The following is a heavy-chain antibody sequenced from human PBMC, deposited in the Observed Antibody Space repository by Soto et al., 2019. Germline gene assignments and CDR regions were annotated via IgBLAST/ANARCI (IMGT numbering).Heavy chain of an antibody. CDR1: GGSISSYY. CDR3: ASQFCGYSFGYLGRIGYYYQYMDV. CDR2: IYYSGST. D-gene: IGHD5-18*01. Sequence: SETLSLTCTVSGGSISSYYWSWIRQPPGKGQEWIGYIYYSGSTNYNPSLKSRVTISVDTSKNQFSLKLSSVTAADTAVYYCASQFCGYSFGYLGRIGYYYQYMDVWGKGTTVTLSS. V-gene: IGHV4-59*08. J-gene: IGHJ6*03.